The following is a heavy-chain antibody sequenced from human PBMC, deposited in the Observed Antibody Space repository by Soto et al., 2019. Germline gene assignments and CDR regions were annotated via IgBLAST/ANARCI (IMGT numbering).Heavy chain of an antibody. CDR3: ARDSSGWYGFDY. CDR1: GFSLGTRGVG. D-gene: IGHD6-19*01. CDR2: IYWDDDK. J-gene: IGHJ4*02. V-gene: IGHV2-5*02. Sequence: SGPTLVNPTQTLTLTCTFSGFSLGTRGVGVGWIRQPPGKALEWLALIYWDDDKRYSPSLKSRLTITKDTSKNQVVLTMTNMDPVDSATYYCARDSSGWYGFDYWGPGTPVTVSS.